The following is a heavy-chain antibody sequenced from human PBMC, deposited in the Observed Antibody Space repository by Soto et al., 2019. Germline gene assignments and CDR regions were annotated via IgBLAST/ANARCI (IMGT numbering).Heavy chain of an antibody. J-gene: IGHJ4*02. Sequence: GWSLRLSCSSSVFTFISYAMHWVRQAPGKGLEYVSAISSNGGSTYYADSVKGRFTISRDNSKNTLYLQMSSLRAEDTAVYYCAKDTIAAAGPDDDYWGQGTLVTVSS. D-gene: IGHD6-13*01. CDR3: AKDTIAAAGPDDDY. CDR2: ISSNGGST. CDR1: VFTFISYA. V-gene: IGHV3-64D*06.